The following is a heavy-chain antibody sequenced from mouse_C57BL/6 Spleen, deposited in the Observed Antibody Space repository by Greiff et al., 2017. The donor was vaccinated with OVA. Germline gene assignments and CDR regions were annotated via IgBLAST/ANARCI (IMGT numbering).Heavy chain of an antibody. Sequence: QVQLKESGPALVKPGASVKISCKASGYTFTDYYINWVKQRPGQGLEWIGWIFPGRGSTYYNEKFKGKATLTVDKSSSTAYMLLSSLTAEDSAVYFCARLDSNYADYYAMDYWGQGTSVTVSS. CDR1: GYTFTDYY. CDR3: ARLDSNYADYYAMDY. CDR2: IFPGRGST. D-gene: IGHD2-5*01. V-gene: IGHV1-75*01. J-gene: IGHJ4*01.